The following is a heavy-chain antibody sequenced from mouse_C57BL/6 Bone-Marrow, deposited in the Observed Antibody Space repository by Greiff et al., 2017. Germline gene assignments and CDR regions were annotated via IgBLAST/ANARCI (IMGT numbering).Heavy chain of an antibody. D-gene: IGHD1-1*01. V-gene: IGHV1-7*01. J-gene: IGHJ4*01. CDR2: INPSSGYT. Sequence: QVQLKQSGAELAKPGASVKLSCKASGYTFTSYWMHWVKQRPGQGLEWIGYINPSSGYTKYNQKFKDKATLTADKSSSTAYMQLSSLTYEDSAVYYCARDFYYGSSYNYAMDDWGKGTSGTGSS. CDR3: ARDFYYGSSYNYAMDD. CDR1: GYTFTSYW.